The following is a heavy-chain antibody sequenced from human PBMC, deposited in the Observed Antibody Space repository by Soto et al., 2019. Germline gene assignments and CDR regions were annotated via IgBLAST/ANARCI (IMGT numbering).Heavy chain of an antibody. Sequence: SETLSLTCTVSGGSISSYYWSWIRQPPGKGLEWIGYIYYSGSTNYNPSLKSRVTISVDTSKNQFSLKLSSVTAADTAVYYCARQYDFWSGYRGYYFDYWGQGTLVTVSS. V-gene: IGHV4-59*08. D-gene: IGHD3-3*01. J-gene: IGHJ4*02. CDR3: ARQYDFWSGYRGYYFDY. CDR2: IYYSGST. CDR1: GGSISSYY.